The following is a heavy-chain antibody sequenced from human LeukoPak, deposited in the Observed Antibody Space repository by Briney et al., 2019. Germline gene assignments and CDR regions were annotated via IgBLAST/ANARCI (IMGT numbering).Heavy chain of an antibody. CDR3: AINYYDSSGTNY. CDR2: LYHSGST. Sequence: PSETLSLTCTVSGGSISSSSYYWGWIRQPPGKGLEWIGSLYHSGSTHYNPSLKSRVTISVDTSKNQFSLKLSSVTAAVTAVYYCAINYYDSSGTNYWGQGTLVTVSS. V-gene: IGHV4-39*01. D-gene: IGHD3-22*01. CDR1: GGSISSSSYY. J-gene: IGHJ4*02.